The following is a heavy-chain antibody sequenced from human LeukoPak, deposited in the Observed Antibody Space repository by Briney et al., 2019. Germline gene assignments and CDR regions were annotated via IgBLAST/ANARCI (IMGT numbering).Heavy chain of an antibody. D-gene: IGHD5-12*01. J-gene: IGHJ4*02. CDR1: GGSISSSNYY. V-gene: IGHV4-39*07. CDR3: ARLGRLQDY. Sequence: SETLSLTCTVSGGSISSSNYYWGWIRQPPGKGLEWIGSIYYSGSTNYNPPLKSRVTISVDTSKNQFSLKLSSVTAADTAVYYCARLGRLQDYWGQGTLVTVSS. CDR2: IYYSGST.